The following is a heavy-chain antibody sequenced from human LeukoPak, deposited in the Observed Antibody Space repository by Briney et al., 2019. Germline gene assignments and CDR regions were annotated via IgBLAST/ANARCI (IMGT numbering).Heavy chain of an antibody. Sequence: WESLSLSCAASGVSISSYYLSWIRQAPGKGLEWVGYIYYSGSTNYNPSLKSRVTISVDTSKNQFSLKLSSVTAADTAVYYCARHIGRITISQKDAFDIWGQGTMVTVSS. CDR3: ARHIGRITISQKDAFDI. CDR1: GVSISSYY. V-gene: IGHV4-59*08. J-gene: IGHJ3*02. CDR2: IYYSGST. D-gene: IGHD3-3*01.